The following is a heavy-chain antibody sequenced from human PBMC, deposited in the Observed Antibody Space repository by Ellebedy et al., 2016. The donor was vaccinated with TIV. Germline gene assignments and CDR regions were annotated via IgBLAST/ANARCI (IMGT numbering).Heavy chain of an antibody. J-gene: IGHJ4*02. CDR3: ARDRRGSYDF. CDR2: ISNTGRT. D-gene: IGHD3-10*01. CDR1: GASISSSY. V-gene: IGHV4-59*01. Sequence: SETLSLTCTVSGASISSSYWSWIRQTPGKDLEWIGYISNTGRTNYNPSLQSRVTISVDTSRNQFSLKLRSVTAADTAVYYCARDRRGSYDFWGQGTLITVSS.